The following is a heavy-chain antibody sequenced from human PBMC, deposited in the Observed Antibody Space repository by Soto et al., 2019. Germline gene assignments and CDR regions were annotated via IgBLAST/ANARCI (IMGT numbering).Heavy chain of an antibody. CDR2: ISSSGSTI. J-gene: IGHJ6*03. CDR3: ARLVATQDPSAFGNYYYYYYMDV. CDR1: GFTFSDYY. D-gene: IGHD5-12*01. V-gene: IGHV3-11*01. Sequence: QVQLVESGGGLVKPGGSLRLSCAASGFTFSDYYMSWIRQAPGKGLEWVSYISSSGSTIYYADSVKGRFTISRDNAKNSLYLQMNSLRAEDTAVYYCARLVATQDPSAFGNYYYYYYMDVWGKGTTVTVSS.